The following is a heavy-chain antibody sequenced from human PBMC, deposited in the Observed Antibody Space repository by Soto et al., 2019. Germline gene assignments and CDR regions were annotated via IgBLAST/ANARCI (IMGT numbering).Heavy chain of an antibody. CDR3: ATVWAGDSGIQLWLKDLWACDI. CDR2: FDPEDGET. J-gene: IGHJ3*02. Sequence: QVQLVQSGAEVKKPGASVKVSCKVSGYTLTELSMHWVRQAPGKGLEWMGGFDPEDGETIYAQKFQGRVTMTENTSTDKAYMQLSGLRSEDTAVYYCATVWAGDSGIQLWLKDLWACDIWGQGTMVTVSS. D-gene: IGHD5-18*01. V-gene: IGHV1-24*01. CDR1: GYTLTELS.